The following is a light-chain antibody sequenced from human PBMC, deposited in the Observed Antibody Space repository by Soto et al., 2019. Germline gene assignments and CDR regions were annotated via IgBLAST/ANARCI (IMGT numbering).Light chain of an antibody. J-gene: IGKJ5*01. CDR1: QDISNW. Sequence: DIQMTQSPSSVSASVGDRVTISCRASQDISNWLAWYQQKPGEAPKFLIYAASNLQSGVPSKFSSSGSGTDFTLTISSLQHEDFAVYYCQQARRFPITFGQGTRLEIK. CDR3: QQARRFPIT. V-gene: IGKV1-12*01. CDR2: AAS.